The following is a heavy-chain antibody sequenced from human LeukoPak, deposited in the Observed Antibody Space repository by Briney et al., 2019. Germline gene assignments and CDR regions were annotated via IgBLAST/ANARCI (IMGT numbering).Heavy chain of an antibody. Sequence: GRSLRLSCAASGFTFSSYAMHWVRQAPGKGLEWVAVIWYDGSNKYYADSVKGRFTISRDNSKNTLYLQMNSLRAEDTAVYYCARDDGHGEYYFDYWGQGTLVTVSS. J-gene: IGHJ4*02. CDR1: GFTFSSYA. V-gene: IGHV3-30*07. D-gene: IGHD3-10*01. CDR2: IWYDGSNK. CDR3: ARDDGHGEYYFDY.